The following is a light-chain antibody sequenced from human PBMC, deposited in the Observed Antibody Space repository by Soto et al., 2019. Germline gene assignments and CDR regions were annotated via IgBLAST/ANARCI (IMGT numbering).Light chain of an antibody. Sequence: EIVLTQSPATLSLSPGERATLSCRASQSVSSYLAWYQQKPGQAPRLLIYDASNRATGIPARFSGSGSGTDFTLTISRLEPEDFAVYYCQQYVSSRALTFGGGTKVEIK. CDR3: QQYVSSRALT. CDR1: QSVSSY. V-gene: IGKV3-11*01. CDR2: DAS. J-gene: IGKJ4*01.